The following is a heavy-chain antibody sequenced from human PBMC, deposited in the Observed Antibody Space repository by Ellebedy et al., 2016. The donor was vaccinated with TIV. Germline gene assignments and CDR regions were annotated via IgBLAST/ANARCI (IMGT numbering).Heavy chain of an antibody. CDR3: ARDIVVAARDVYYYYGMDV. CDR2: IWYDGSNK. Sequence: GGSLRLSCAASGFTFSSYGMHWVRQAPGKGLEWVAVIWYDGSNKYYADSVKGRFTISRDNSKNTLYLQMNSLRAEDTAVYYCARDIVVAARDVYYYYGMDVWGQGTTVTVSS. J-gene: IGHJ6*02. D-gene: IGHD1-26*01. V-gene: IGHV3-33*01. CDR1: GFTFSSYG.